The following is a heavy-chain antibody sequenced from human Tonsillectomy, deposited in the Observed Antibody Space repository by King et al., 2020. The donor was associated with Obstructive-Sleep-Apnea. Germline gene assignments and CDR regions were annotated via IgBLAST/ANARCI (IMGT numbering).Heavy chain of an antibody. V-gene: IGHV4-59*01. D-gene: IGHD6-13*01. J-gene: IGHJ4*02. CDR1: SGSISSYY. CDR2: THYSGSA. CDR3: ARMKQGQQLNYYFVF. Sequence: VQLQQSGPGLMKPSETLSLTCIVSSGSISSYYWGWIRQPPGQGLQWIGCTHYSGSASYNPSLKSRVTITLDTSENHFSLRLSSLTAADTAVYYCARMKQGQQLNYYFVFWGQGTLVTVSP.